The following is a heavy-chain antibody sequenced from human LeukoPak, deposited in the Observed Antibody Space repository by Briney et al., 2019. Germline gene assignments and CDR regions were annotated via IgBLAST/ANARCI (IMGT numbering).Heavy chain of an antibody. D-gene: IGHD3-10*01. Sequence: SSETLSLTCTVSGGSISSSSYYWGWIRQPPGKGPEWIGSIYYSGSTYYNPSLKSRVTISVDTSKNQFSLKLSSVTAADTAVYYCARLVLMVYGSGSYYYVSGWFDPWGQGTLVTVSS. CDR3: ARLVLMVYGSGSYYYVSGWFDP. CDR2: IYYSGST. J-gene: IGHJ5*02. V-gene: IGHV4-39*01. CDR1: GGSISSSSYY.